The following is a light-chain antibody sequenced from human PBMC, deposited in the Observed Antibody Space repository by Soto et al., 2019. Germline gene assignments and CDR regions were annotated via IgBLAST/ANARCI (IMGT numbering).Light chain of an antibody. Sequence: QSALTQSPSVSGSPGQSVAISCTGTSSDVGGSNGVSWYQQPPGTAPKLIIYDVSNRPSGVPDRFSGSKSGSTASLIISGLQAEDEGDYYCSSYTSSSTYVFGTGTQLTVL. V-gene: IGLV2-18*02. J-gene: IGLJ1*01. CDR3: SSYTSSSTYV. CDR2: DVS. CDR1: SSDVGGSNG.